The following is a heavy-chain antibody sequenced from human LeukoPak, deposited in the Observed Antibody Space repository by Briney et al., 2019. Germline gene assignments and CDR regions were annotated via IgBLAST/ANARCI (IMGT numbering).Heavy chain of an antibody. CDR2: IRYDGSSQ. V-gene: IGHV3-30*02. D-gene: IGHD6-13*01. J-gene: IGHJ4*02. CDR3: ARDTPGIAASVNGG. Sequence: GGSLRLSCAASGFTFSTYGMHWVRQAPGKGLEWVAFIRYDGSSQYYAESVKGRFTISRDKSRNTLYLQMNSLRAEDTAVYYCARDTPGIAASVNGGWGQGTLVTVSS. CDR1: GFTFSTYG.